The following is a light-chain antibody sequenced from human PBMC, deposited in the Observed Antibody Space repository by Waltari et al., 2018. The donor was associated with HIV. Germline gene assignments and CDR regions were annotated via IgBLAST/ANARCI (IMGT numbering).Light chain of an antibody. CDR2: DAS. CDR1: QSISSS. CDR3: QQRSNWPSIT. Sequence: EIILTQSQATLSVSPGDTATLSCRASQSISSSLAWYQHKPGQAPRLLIYDASKRATGIPARFSGSGSGTDFTLTVSRLEPEDFAVYYCQQRSNWPSITFGQGTRLEIK. J-gene: IGKJ5*01. V-gene: IGKV3-11*01.